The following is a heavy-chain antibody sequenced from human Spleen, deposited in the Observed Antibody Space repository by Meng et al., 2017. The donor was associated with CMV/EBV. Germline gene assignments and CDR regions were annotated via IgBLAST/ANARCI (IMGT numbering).Heavy chain of an antibody. CDR3: ARRYGASAYNWFDP. CDR2: INHSGST. J-gene: IGHJ5*02. CDR1: GGSFSGYY. Sequence: VQLQQWGAGLLKPSGTLSLTCAVYGGSFSGYYWSWIRQPPGKGLEWIGEINHSGSTNYNPSLKSRVTISVDTSKNQFSLKLSSVTAADTAVYYCARRYGASAYNWFDPWGQGTLVTVSS. D-gene: IGHD4-17*01. V-gene: IGHV4-34*01.